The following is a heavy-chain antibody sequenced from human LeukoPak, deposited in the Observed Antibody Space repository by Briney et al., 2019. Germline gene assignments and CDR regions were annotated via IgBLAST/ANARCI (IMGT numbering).Heavy chain of an antibody. D-gene: IGHD2-2*01. J-gene: IGHJ2*01. Sequence: SETLPLTCTVSGGSISSYYWSWIRQPAGKELEWIGRIYTSGSTNYNPSLKSRVTMSVDTSKNQFSLKLSSVTAADTAVYYCARVVPAAMYWYFDLWGRGTLVTVSS. CDR1: GGSISSYY. CDR2: IYTSGST. V-gene: IGHV4-4*07. CDR3: ARVVPAAMYWYFDL.